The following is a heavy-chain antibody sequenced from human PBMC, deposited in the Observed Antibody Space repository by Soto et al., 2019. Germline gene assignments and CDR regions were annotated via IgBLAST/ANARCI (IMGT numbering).Heavy chain of an antibody. J-gene: IGHJ6*02. V-gene: IGHV1-3*01. CDR3: ARVGYCSSTSCYTLGMDV. CDR2: INAGNGNT. D-gene: IGHD2-2*02. CDR1: GYTFTSYA. Sequence: ASVKVSCKASGYTFTSYAMHWVRQAPGQRLEWMGWINAGNGNTKYSQKFQGRVTITRDTSASTAYMELSSLRSEDTAVYYCARVGYCSSTSCYTLGMDVWGQGTTVTVLL.